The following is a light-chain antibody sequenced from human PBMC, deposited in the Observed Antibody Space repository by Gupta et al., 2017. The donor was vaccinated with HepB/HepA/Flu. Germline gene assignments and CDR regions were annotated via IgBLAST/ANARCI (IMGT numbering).Light chain of an antibody. V-gene: IGLV2-14*03. J-gene: IGLJ3*02. CDR2: DVS. Sequence: QSALTPPDSVSGSPGQSIPISCTATSSDVGGYNFVSWYQQHPGKAPKFIIYDVSNRPSGVSSRFSASKSGNTASLTISGLQAEDEADYYCSSYTSSSTWVFGGGTKLTVL. CDR1: SSDVGGYNF. CDR3: SSYTSSSTWV.